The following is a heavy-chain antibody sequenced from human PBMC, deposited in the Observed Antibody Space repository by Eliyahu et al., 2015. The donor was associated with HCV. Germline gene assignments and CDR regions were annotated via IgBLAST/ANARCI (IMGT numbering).Heavy chain of an antibody. D-gene: IGHD2-15*01. CDR2: IYYSGST. Sequence: QLQLQESGPGLVKPSETLSLTCXVXGGSISSSSYXWGWXRQPPGKGLXWIGSIYYSGSTYYNPSLKSRVTISVXTSKNQFSLKLSSVTAADTAVYYCARDIVVVVAATAFGFVSGMDVWGQGTTVTVSS. CDR3: ARDIVVVVAATAFGFVSGMDV. V-gene: IGHV4-39*01. CDR1: GGSISSSSYX. J-gene: IGHJ6*02.